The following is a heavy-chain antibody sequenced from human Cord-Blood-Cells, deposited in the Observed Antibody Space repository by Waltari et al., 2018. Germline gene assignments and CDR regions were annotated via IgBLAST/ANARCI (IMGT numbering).Heavy chain of an antibody. D-gene: IGHD6-13*01. CDR2: ISYDGSNK. CDR3: ARARGIAAAGTGMVY. J-gene: IGHJ4*02. CDR1: GFTFSSYA. Sequence: QVQLVESGGGVVQPGRSLRLSCAASGFTFSSYAMHWVRQAPGKGLEWVAVISYDGSNKNYADPVKGRFTISRDNSKNTLYLQMNSLRAEDTAVYYCARARGIAAAGTGMVYWGQGTLVTVSS. V-gene: IGHV3-30*04.